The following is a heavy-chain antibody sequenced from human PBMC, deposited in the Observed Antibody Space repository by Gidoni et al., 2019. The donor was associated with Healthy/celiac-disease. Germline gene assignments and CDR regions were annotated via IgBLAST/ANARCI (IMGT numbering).Heavy chain of an antibody. CDR2: IRWNSGSI. CDR1: GFTFDDYA. D-gene: IGHD3-22*01. CDR3: AKGDDSSGYYFSSY. J-gene: IGHJ4*02. V-gene: IGHV3-9*01. Sequence: EVQLVESGGGLVQPGRSLRLSCAASGFTFDDYAMHWVRQAPGKGLEWVSGIRWNSGSIGYADSVKGRFTISRDNAKNSLYLQMNSLRAEDTALYYCAKGDDSSGYYFSSYWGQGTLVTVSS.